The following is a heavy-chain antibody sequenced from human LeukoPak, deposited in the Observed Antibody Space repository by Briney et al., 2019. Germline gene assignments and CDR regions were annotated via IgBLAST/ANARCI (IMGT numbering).Heavy chain of an antibody. CDR1: GYTLTELS. V-gene: IGHV1-24*01. D-gene: IGHD6-13*01. J-gene: IGHJ4*02. CDR3: AAIGPYSSSSYFDY. CDR2: FDPEDGET. Sequence: ASVKVSCKVSGYTLTELSMHCVRQAPGKGREWMGGFDPEDGETIYAQKFQGRVTMTEDTSTDTAYMELSSLRSEDTAVYYCAAIGPYSSSSYFDYWGQGTLVTVSS.